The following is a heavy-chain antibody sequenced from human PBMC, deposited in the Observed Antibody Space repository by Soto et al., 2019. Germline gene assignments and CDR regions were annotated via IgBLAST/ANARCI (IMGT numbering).Heavy chain of an antibody. Sequence: ASVKVSCKASGYTFTSYGISWVRQAPGQGLEWMGWISAYNGNTNYAQKLQGRVTMTTDTSTSTAYMELRSLRSDDTAVYYCARVPMTTVTPYGMDVWGQGTTVTVSS. J-gene: IGHJ6*02. CDR3: ARVPMTTVTPYGMDV. CDR1: GYTFTSYG. D-gene: IGHD4-17*01. CDR2: ISAYNGNT. V-gene: IGHV1-18*01.